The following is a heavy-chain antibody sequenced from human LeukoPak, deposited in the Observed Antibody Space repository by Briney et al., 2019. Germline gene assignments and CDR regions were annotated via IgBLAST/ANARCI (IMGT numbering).Heavy chain of an antibody. CDR3: ARVTEGDYPDF. CDR1: GFTFSSFA. D-gene: IGHD4-17*01. V-gene: IGHV3-66*01. Sequence: GGSLRLSCAASGFTFSSFAMDWVRQAPGKGLEWVSVIYRAGATYYADSVKGRFTISRDNSKNTLYLQMNSLRADDTAVYYCARVTEGDYPDFWGQGTLVIVSS. CDR2: IYRAGAT. J-gene: IGHJ4*02.